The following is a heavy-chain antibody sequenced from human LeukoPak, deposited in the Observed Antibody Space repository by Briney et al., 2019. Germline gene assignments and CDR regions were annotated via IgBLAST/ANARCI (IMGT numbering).Heavy chain of an antibody. D-gene: IGHD3-10*01. V-gene: IGHV3-7*01. CDR3: ATQVWFGDLLSQP. CDR1: GFTFSSYW. J-gene: IGHJ4*02. CDR2: IKQDGSEK. Sequence: QPGGSLRLSCAASGFTFSSYWMSWVRQAPGKGLEWVSNIKQDGSEKYYVDSVKGRFTISRDNAKNSLYLQMNSLRAEDTAVYYCATQVWFGDLLSQPWGQGTLVTVSS.